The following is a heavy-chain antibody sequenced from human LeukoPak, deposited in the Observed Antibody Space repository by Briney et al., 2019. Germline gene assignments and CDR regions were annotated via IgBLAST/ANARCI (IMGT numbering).Heavy chain of an antibody. CDR2: IYYSGST. V-gene: IGHV4-39*07. CDR3: AREGYINCMDV. D-gene: IGHD5-18*01. J-gene: IGHJ6*02. Sequence: PSETLSLTCTVSGGSISSSSYYWGWIRQPPGKGLEWIGSIYYSGSTSYNASLRSRVTMSVDTSKNQFSLKLSSVTAADTAVYYCAREGYINCMDVWGQGTTVTVSS. CDR1: GGSISSSSYY.